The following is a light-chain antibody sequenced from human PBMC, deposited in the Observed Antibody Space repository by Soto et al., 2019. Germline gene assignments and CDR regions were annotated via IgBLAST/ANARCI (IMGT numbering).Light chain of an antibody. V-gene: IGLV3-1*01. Sequence: SYELTQPPSVSVSPGQTASITCFGDKLENKYVCWYQQKPGQSPVLVIYQDSRRPSGIPERFSGSNSGNTATLTISGTQAMDEADYYCQAWDSSTAEDVVFGGGTKVTVL. CDR2: QDS. J-gene: IGLJ2*01. CDR3: QAWDSSTAEDVV. CDR1: KLENKY.